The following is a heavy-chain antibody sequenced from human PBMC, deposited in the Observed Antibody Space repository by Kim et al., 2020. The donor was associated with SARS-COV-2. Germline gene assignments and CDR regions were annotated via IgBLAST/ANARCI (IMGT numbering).Heavy chain of an antibody. Sequence: GGSLRLSCAASGFTFSSYRMNWVRQAPGKGLEWVSSISSGSSSLFYTDSVKGRFTISRDNAKNSLYLQMNSLRVEDTAVYYCAIHPTGYSSGWYLGGGQGTLVTVSS. J-gene: IGHJ4*02. CDR1: GFTFSSYR. CDR2: ISSGSSSL. V-gene: IGHV3-21*01. D-gene: IGHD6-19*01. CDR3: AIHPTGYSSGWYLG.